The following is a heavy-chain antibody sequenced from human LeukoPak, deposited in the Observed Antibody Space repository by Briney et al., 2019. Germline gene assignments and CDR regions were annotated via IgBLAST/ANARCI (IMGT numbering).Heavy chain of an antibody. D-gene: IGHD3-3*01. CDR3: ARTARVAHYYYYMDV. V-gene: IGHV4-34*01. CDR2: INHSGST. CDR1: GGSFSGYY. Sequence: SEALSLTCAVYGGSFSGYYWRWIRQPPGKGLEWIGEINHSGSTNYNPSLKSRVTISVDTSKNQFSLKLSSVTAADTAVYYCARTARVAHYYYYMDVWGKGTTVTVSS. J-gene: IGHJ6*03.